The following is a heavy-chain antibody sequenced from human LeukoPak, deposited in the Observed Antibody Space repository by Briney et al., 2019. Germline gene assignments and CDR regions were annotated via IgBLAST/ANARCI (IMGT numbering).Heavy chain of an antibody. V-gene: IGHV1-69*01. Sequence: SVKVSCEASGGTFSSYAISCVRQAPGQGLEWMGGIIPIFGTANYAQKFQGRVTITADESTSTAYMELSSLRSEDTAVYYCAREGAVYYDSSGYFDYWGRGTLVTVSS. D-gene: IGHD3-22*01. J-gene: IGHJ4*02. CDR2: IIPIFGTA. CDR3: AREGAVYYDSSGYFDY. CDR1: GGTFSSYA.